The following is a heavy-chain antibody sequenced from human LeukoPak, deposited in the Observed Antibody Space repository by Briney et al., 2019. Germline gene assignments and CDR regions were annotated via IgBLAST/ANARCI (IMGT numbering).Heavy chain of an antibody. Sequence: GGSLRLSCAASGFTFSSQAMNWVRQAPGKGLEWVSTVSGSGTNTYYANSVRGRFTISSDHSKSTAYLQMNSLRAEDTAVYYCARNAGLDYWGQGILVTVSS. D-gene: IGHD2-8*01. CDR1: GFTFSSQA. CDR3: ARNAGLDY. J-gene: IGHJ4*02. CDR2: VSGSGTNT. V-gene: IGHV3-23*01.